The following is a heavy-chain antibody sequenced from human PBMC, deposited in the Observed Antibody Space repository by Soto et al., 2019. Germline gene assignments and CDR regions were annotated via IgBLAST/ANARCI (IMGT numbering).Heavy chain of an antibody. Sequence: GGSLRLSCAASGVTFSNAWMNWVRQAPGKGLEWVGRIKSKTDGGTTDYAAPVKGRFTISRDDSKNTLYLQMNSLKTEDTAVYYCTTDRSRYCSSTSCPQYYYYYGMDVWGQGTTVTVSS. CDR3: TTDRSRYCSSTSCPQYYYYYGMDV. D-gene: IGHD2-2*01. CDR2: IKSKTDGGTT. CDR1: GVTFSNAW. V-gene: IGHV3-15*07. J-gene: IGHJ6*02.